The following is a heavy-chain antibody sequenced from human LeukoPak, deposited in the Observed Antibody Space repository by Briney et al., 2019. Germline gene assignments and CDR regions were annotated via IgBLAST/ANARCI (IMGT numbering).Heavy chain of an antibody. CDR2: TLYDGTNK. V-gene: IGHV3-30*01. D-gene: IGHD6-19*01. CDR1: GFTFSTYV. Sequence: PGGSLRLSCAASGFTFSTYVMHWVRQAPGKGLQWVAITLYDGTNKYYADSVKGRFIISRDNSKNTLYLQMNSLTAEDTAVYYCARVVAGSVYNYGMDVWGQGTTVTVSS. CDR3: ARVVAGSVYNYGMDV. J-gene: IGHJ6*02.